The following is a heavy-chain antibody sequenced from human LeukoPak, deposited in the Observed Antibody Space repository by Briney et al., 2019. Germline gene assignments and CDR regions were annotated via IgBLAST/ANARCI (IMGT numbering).Heavy chain of an antibody. CDR1: GGSLRSSDYY. CDR3: ARRTHSSSLTY. Sequence: SETLALTCTVSGGSLRSSDYYWRWIRQPPGKGLEWIGCIYYTGSTYYNPSLRGRVTVSIDTSINQFSLRANSVTAADTAIYYCARRTHSSSLTYWGQGALVTVSS. J-gene: IGHJ4*02. D-gene: IGHD6-13*01. V-gene: IGHV4-39*01. CDR2: IYYTGST.